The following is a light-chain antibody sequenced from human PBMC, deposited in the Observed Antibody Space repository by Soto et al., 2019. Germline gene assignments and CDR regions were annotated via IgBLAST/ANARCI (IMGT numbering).Light chain of an antibody. J-gene: IGKJ4*01. CDR2: GAS. Sequence: DVRMTQSPSSPSASVGDTITMTCRASRTINTYLNWFQQKPGEPPRLLIYGASTLHDGVPSRFSGSGSGADFTLTISGLQPEDFASYHCQQTYSDISFGGGTKVDI. V-gene: IGKV1-39*01. CDR1: RTINTY. CDR3: QQTYSDIS.